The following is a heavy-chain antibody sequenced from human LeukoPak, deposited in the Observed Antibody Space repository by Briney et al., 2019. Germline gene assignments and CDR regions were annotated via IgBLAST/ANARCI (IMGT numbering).Heavy chain of an antibody. Sequence: GGSLRLSCAASGFPFNAYWMTWVRQAPGKGLEWVANIRQDGDTKYYVDSVKGRFTISRDNAMNSLYLQMNSLRAEDTAVYYCARDRGWYVDYWGQGTLVTVSS. CDR3: ARDRGWYVDY. CDR1: GFPFNAYW. J-gene: IGHJ4*02. CDR2: IRQDGDTK. D-gene: IGHD6-19*01. V-gene: IGHV3-7*01.